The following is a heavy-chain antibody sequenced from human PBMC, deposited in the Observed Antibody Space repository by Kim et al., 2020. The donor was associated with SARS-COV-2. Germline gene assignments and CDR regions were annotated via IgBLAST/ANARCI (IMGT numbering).Heavy chain of an antibody. CDR3: ARSRVGIRGVTDY. Sequence: AQKLHGRYTMTTETSTSTAYMELRSLRSDDTAVYYCARSRVGIRGVTDYWGQGTLVTVSS. D-gene: IGHD3-10*01. V-gene: IGHV1-18*01. J-gene: IGHJ4*02.